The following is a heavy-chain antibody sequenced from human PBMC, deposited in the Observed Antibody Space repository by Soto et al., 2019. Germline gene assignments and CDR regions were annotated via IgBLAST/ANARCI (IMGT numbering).Heavy chain of an antibody. CDR3: ARDTHYWNY. D-gene: IGHD1-1*01. CDR1: GGTFSSYT. CDR2: IIPLLGIA. V-gene: IGHV1-69*08. J-gene: IGHJ4*02. Sequence: QVQLVQSGAEVKKPGSSVKVSCKASGGTFSSYTISWVRQAPGQALEWMGRIIPLLGIANYAQKFQGRVTITADKSTSTAYMELSSLRSEDTAVYYCARDTHYWNYWGQGTLVTVSS.